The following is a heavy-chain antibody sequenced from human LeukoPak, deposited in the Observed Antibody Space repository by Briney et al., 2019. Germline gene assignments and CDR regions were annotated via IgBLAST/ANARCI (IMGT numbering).Heavy chain of an antibody. V-gene: IGHV3-30*18. CDR3: AKLRGDFWSGYPPYYYYGMDV. CDR2: ISYDGSNK. CDR1: GFTVSSNY. Sequence: AGGSLRLSCAASGFTVSSNYMTWVRQAPGKGLEWVAVISYDGSNKYYADSVKGRFTISRDNSKNTLYLQMNSLRAEDTAVYYCAKLRGDFWSGYPPYYYYGMDVWGQGTTVTVSS. J-gene: IGHJ6*02. D-gene: IGHD3-3*01.